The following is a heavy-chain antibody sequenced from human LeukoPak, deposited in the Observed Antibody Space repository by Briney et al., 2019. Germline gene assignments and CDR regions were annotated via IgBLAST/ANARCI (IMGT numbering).Heavy chain of an antibody. CDR2: ISSSGSTI. CDR1: GFTFSSYE. Sequence: GGSLRLSCAASGFTFSSYEMNWVRQAPGKGLEWVSYISSSGSTIYYADSVKGRFTISRDNAKNSLYLQMNSLRAEDTAVYYCARDLRLWFGELLYDPEDMNYGMDVWGQGTTVTVSS. D-gene: IGHD3-10*01. J-gene: IGHJ6*02. V-gene: IGHV3-48*03. CDR3: ARDLRLWFGELLYDPEDMNYGMDV.